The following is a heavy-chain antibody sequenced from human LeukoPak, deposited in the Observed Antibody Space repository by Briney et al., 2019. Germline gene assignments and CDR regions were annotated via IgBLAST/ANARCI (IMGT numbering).Heavy chain of an antibody. J-gene: IGHJ4*02. Sequence: GGSLRLSCAVSGFTVGINYMSWVRQAPGKGLEWVSAISHSGGSTYYADSVKGRFTISRDNSKNTLYVQMNSLRAEDTAVYYCARPLEFYYGSGDYWGQGTLVTVSS. CDR3: ARPLEFYYGSGDY. CDR1: GFTVGINY. V-gene: IGHV3-23*01. D-gene: IGHD3-10*01. CDR2: ISHSGGST.